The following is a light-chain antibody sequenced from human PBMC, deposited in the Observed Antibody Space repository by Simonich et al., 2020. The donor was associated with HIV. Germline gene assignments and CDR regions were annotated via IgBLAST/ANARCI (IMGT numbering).Light chain of an antibody. J-gene: IGKJ1*01. CDR2: LGS. Sequence: DVVMLQSPLSLPVTPGEPASIPCRSSQSLLHSNGYNYLDWYLQKPGQSPQLLIYLGSNRASGVPDRFSGSGSGTDFTLKISRVEAEDVGVYYCMQALQTPPTFGQGTKVEIK. V-gene: IGKV2-28*01. CDR1: QSLLHSNGYNY. CDR3: MQALQTPPT.